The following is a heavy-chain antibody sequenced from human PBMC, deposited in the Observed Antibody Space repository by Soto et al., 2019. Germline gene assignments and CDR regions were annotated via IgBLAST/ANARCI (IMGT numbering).Heavy chain of an antibody. J-gene: IGHJ4*02. V-gene: IGHV1-3*01. CDR3: ARGRYDGSGYYIFDY. D-gene: IGHD3-22*01. CDR2: INAGNGHT. CDR1: GYTFTYYG. Sequence: GASVKVSCKASGYTFTYYGMHWVRQAPGQRLEWMGWINAGNGHTKYSQKFQDRVTITRDTSASTAYMELSSLRSEDTAVYYCARGRYDGSGYYIFDYWGQGPLVTVSS.